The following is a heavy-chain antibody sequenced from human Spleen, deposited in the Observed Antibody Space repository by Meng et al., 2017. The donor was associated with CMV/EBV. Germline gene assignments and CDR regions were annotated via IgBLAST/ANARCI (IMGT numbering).Heavy chain of an antibody. Sequence: GESLKISCAASGFTFSSYWMHWVRQAPGKGLEWVGFIRSNAYGGTTEYAASVKGRFTISRDDSKSIAYLQMNSLKSEDTAMYYCTRDWLLMDAFDVWGQGTMVTVSS. D-gene: IGHD3-9*01. J-gene: IGHJ3*01. CDR1: GFTFSSYW. CDR2: IRSNAYGGTT. CDR3: TRDWLLMDAFDV. V-gene: IGHV3-49*04.